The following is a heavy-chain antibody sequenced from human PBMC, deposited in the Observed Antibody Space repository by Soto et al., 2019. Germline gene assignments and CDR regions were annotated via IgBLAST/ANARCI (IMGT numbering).Heavy chain of an antibody. CDR1: GGSISSGDYY. CDR3: ARVQIAVAGTLVDY. CDR2: IYYNGNT. V-gene: IGHV4-30-4*01. D-gene: IGHD6-13*01. J-gene: IGHJ4*02. Sequence: PSETLSLTCTVSGGSISSGDYYWSWIRQPPGKGLESIGYIYYNGNTYYNPSLRGRVIISVDTSKNQFSLRLTSVTAADTAVYYCARVQIAVAGTLVDYWGQGTLVTVSS.